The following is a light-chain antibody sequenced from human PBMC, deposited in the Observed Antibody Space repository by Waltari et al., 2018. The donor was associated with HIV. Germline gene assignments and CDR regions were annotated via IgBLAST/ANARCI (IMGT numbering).Light chain of an antibody. CDR3: SSYTSSSTFYVV. CDR2: DVS. CDR1: SSDVGGYNY. V-gene: IGLV2-14*01. Sequence: QSALTQPASVSGSPGQSITISCTGTSSDVGGYNYVSWYQQHPGKAPKLMIYDVSNRPSGFSNRFSGSKSGNTASLTISGLQAEDEADYYCSSYTSSSTFYVVVGGGTKLTVL. J-gene: IGLJ2*01.